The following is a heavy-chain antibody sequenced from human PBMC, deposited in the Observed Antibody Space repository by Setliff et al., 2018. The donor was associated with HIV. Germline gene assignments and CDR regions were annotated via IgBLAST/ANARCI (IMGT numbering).Heavy chain of an antibody. Sequence: SETLSLTCAVYGGSFSGYYWSWIRQPPEKGLEWIGEINHSGSTNYNPSLKSRVSISVDTSKNQFSLKLSSVTAADTAVYYCATGGASSIPLGPWGQGTLVTVSS. CDR3: ATGGASSIPLGP. J-gene: IGHJ5*02. CDR1: GGSFSGYY. D-gene: IGHD2-21*01. V-gene: IGHV4-34*01. CDR2: INHSGST.